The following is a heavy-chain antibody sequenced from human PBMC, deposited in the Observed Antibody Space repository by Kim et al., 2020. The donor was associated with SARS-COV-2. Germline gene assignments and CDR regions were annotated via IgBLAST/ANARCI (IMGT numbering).Heavy chain of an antibody. CDR3: ARAAAGFWFDP. J-gene: IGHJ5*02. D-gene: IGHD6-13*01. CDR2: A. V-gene: IGHV1-69*01. Sequence: ANYAPKFQGRVTITADESTSTAYMELSSLRSEDTAVYYCARAAAGFWFDPWGQGTLVTVSS.